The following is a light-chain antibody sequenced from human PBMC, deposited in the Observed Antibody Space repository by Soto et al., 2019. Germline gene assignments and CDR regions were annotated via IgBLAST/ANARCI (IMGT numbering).Light chain of an antibody. J-gene: IGKJ1*01. CDR1: QSVSSSY. V-gene: IGKV3-20*01. CDR3: QQYGSSPRT. CDR2: GAS. Sequence: EIVLTQSPGTRSLSPGERATLSCRASQSVSSSYLAWYQQKPGQAPRLLIYGASSRATGIPDRFSGSGSGTDFTLTISRLEPEDFAVYYCQQYGSSPRTFGQGTKVDNK.